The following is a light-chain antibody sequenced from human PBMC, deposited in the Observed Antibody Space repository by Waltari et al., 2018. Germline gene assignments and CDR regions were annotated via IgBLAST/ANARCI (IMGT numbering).Light chain of an antibody. CDR1: QSVSSSY. CDR2: LAS. J-gene: IGKJ2*01. Sequence: EIVLTQSPGTLSLSPGERATLSCRARQSVSSSYLAWYQQEPGQAHRLLMYLASSRATGIPDRFSGSGSGTDFTLTISRLEPEDFAEYYCQYYGSYTFGQGTKLAI. CDR3: QYYGSYT. V-gene: IGKV3-20*01.